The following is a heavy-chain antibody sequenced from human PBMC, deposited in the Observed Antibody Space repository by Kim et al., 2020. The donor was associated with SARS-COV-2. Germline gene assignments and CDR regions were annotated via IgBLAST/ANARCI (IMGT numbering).Heavy chain of an antibody. D-gene: IGHD3-9*01. J-gene: IGHJ6*03. CDR3: AKVCLTGYYYYYYMDV. Sequence: SVKGRFTISRDNSKNTLYLQMNSLRAEDTAVYYCAKVCLTGYYYYYYMDVWGKGTTVTVSS. V-gene: IGHV3-23*01.